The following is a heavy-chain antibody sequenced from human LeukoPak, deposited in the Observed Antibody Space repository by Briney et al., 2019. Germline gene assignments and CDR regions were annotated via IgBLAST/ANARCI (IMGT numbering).Heavy chain of an antibody. Sequence: GGSLRLSCAASGFTFSSYDMHWVRQAPGKGPEWVAIIRYDGSNENYAEFVKGRFIISRDNSKKTLYLQMNSLRAEDTAVYYCARSRYNLDYWGQGTLVTVSS. V-gene: IGHV3-33*01. J-gene: IGHJ4*02. CDR1: GFTFSSYD. CDR2: IRYDGSNE. D-gene: IGHD5-24*01. CDR3: ARSRYNLDY.